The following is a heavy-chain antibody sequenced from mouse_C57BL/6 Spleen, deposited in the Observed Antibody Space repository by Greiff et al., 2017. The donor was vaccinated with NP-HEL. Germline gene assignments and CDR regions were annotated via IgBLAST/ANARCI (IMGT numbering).Heavy chain of an antibody. Sequence: QVQLQQPGAELVRPGSSVKLSCKASGYTFTSYWMHWVKQRPIQGLEWIGNIDPSDSETHCNQKFKDKATLTVDKSSSTAYMQLSSLTSEDSAVYYCAKGLGKGAWFAYWGQGTLVTVSA. CDR2: IDPSDSET. CDR1: GYTFTSYW. V-gene: IGHV1-52*01. J-gene: IGHJ3*01. CDR3: AKGLGKGAWFAY. D-gene: IGHD3-3*01.